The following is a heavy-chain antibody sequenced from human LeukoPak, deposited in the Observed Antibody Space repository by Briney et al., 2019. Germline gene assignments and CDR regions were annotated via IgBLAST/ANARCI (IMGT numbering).Heavy chain of an antibody. Sequence: SETLSLTCTVSGGSISSYYWSWIRQPPGKGLEWIGYIYYSGSTNYNPSLKSRVTISVDTSKNQFSLKLSSVTAADTAVYYCARESFDGSGYYTWFDPWGQGTLVTVSS. V-gene: IGHV4-59*01. CDR1: GGSISSYY. J-gene: IGHJ5*02. CDR3: ARESFDGSGYYTWFDP. D-gene: IGHD3-22*01. CDR2: IYYSGST.